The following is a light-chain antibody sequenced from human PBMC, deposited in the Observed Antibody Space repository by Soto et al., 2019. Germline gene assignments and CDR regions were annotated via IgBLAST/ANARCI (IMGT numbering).Light chain of an antibody. J-gene: IGKJ1*01. CDR2: GAS. Sequence: IVLTQSPGTLSLSPGERATLSWRASQSVSSSYLAWYQQKPGQAPRLLIYGASSRATGIPDRFSGSGSGTDFTLTIIRLEPEDFAVYYCQQYGTTRWTFGQGTMV. CDR1: QSVSSSY. V-gene: IGKV3-20*01. CDR3: QQYGTTRWT.